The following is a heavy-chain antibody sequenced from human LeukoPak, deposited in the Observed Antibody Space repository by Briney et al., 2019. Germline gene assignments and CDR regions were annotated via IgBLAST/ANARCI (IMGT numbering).Heavy chain of an antibody. Sequence: GGSMRLSCAASGFTFSSYAMSWVRQAPGKGLEWVSAISGSGGSTYYADSVKGRFTISRDNSKNTLYLQMNSLRAEDTAVYYCAKEIHYGSGSPIDYWGQGTLVTVSS. J-gene: IGHJ4*02. CDR2: ISGSGGST. CDR3: AKEIHYGSGSPIDY. D-gene: IGHD3-10*01. CDR1: GFTFSSYA. V-gene: IGHV3-23*01.